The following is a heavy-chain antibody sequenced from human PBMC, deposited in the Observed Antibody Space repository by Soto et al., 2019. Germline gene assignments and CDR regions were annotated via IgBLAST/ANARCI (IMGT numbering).Heavy chain of an antibody. Sequence: ETLSLTCTVSGGSISSSSYYWGWIRQPPGKGLEWIGSIYYSGSTYYNPSLKSRVTISVDTSKNQFSLKLSSVTAADTAVYYCARHTMGNYDFWSGPYNWFDPWGQGTLVTVSS. D-gene: IGHD3-3*01. V-gene: IGHV4-39*01. CDR1: GGSISSSSYY. CDR2: IYYSGST. J-gene: IGHJ5*02. CDR3: ARHTMGNYDFWSGPYNWFDP.